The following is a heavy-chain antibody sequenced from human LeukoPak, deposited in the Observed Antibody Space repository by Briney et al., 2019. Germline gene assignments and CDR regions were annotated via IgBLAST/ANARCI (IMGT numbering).Heavy chain of an antibody. CDR1: GGSISNHY. V-gene: IGHV4-59*11. CDR3: ARASGIAAVGKFDY. J-gene: IGHJ4*02. Sequence: SETLSLTCTVSGGSISNHYWSWIRQPPGKGLEWIGYIYYSGSTNYNPSLKSRVTISVDTSKNQFSLKLSSVTAADTAVHYCARASGIAAVGKFDYWGQGSLVTVSS. D-gene: IGHD6-13*01. CDR2: IYYSGST.